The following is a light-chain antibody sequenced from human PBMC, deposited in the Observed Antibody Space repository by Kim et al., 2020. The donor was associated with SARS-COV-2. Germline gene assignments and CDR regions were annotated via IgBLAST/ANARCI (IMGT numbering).Light chain of an antibody. CDR2: ESI. CDR1: GGNIANKH. J-gene: IGLJ2*01. CDR3: QSCDSSNQVV. V-gene: IGLV6-57*02. Sequence: KTVTISCTGSGGNIANKHVQWYQQRPGSAPTTLIYESIYRPSGVPSRFSGSIDRASNSVSLTISGLQIEDEADYYCQSCDSSNQVVFGGGTQLTVL.